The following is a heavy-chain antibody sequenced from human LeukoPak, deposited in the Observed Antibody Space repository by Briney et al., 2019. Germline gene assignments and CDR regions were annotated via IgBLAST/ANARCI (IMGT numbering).Heavy chain of an antibody. V-gene: IGHV3-33*01. CDR3: ARDRAVGVGYCSGGSCYSGRPDAFDI. J-gene: IGHJ3*02. Sequence: GRSLRLSCAASGFTFSSYGMHWVRQAPGKGLEWVAVIWYDGSNKCYADSVKGRFTISRDNSKNTLYLQMNSLRAEDTAVYYCARDRAVGVGYCSGGSCYSGRPDAFDIWGQGTMVTVSS. CDR2: IWYDGSNK. CDR1: GFTFSSYG. D-gene: IGHD2-15*01.